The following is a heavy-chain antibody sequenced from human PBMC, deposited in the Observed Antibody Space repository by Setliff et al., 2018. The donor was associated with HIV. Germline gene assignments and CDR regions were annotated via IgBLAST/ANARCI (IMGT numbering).Heavy chain of an antibody. V-gene: IGHV3-23*01. CDR2: ISGSGDSA. Sequence: GGSLRLSCAVSGFNFRTYAMSWVRQAPGKGLDWVSVISGSGDSAYYADSVKGRFTISRDDSKNMLFLQMDSLRVEDTAVYYCAKSHTFYFDTPSYPLDYWGQGTLVTVSS. CDR1: GFNFRTYA. D-gene: IGHD3-9*01. J-gene: IGHJ4*02. CDR3: AKSHTFYFDTPSYPLDY.